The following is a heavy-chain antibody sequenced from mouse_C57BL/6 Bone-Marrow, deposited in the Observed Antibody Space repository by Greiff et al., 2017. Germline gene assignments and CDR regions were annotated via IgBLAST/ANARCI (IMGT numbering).Heavy chain of an antibody. CDR3: TRYHHSNYWYFDV. J-gene: IGHJ1*03. D-gene: IGHD2-5*01. V-gene: IGHV1-15*01. CDR2: IDPETGGT. CDR1: GYTFTDYE. Sequence: ESGAELVSPGASVTLSCKASGYTFTDYEMHWVKQTPVHGLEWIGAIDPETGGTAYNQKFKGKAILTADKSSSTAYMELRSLTSEDSAVYYCTRYHHSNYWYFDVWGTGTTVTVSS.